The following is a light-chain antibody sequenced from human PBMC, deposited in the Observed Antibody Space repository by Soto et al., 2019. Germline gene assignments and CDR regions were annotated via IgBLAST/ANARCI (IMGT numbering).Light chain of an antibody. Sequence: SYELTQPPSVSVSPGQTASITCSGEKLGDKYACWYQQNPGQSPVLVIYQDSKRPSGIPERFSGSNSGNTATLIISGTQAMDDADYYCQAWDSSTGVFGTGTKLTVL. CDR3: QAWDSSTGV. CDR2: QDS. J-gene: IGLJ1*01. V-gene: IGLV3-1*01. CDR1: KLGDKY.